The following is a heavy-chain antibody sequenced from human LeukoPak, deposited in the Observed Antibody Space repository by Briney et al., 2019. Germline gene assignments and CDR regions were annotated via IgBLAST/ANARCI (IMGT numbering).Heavy chain of an antibody. CDR1: GFTFSSYA. CDR2: ISYDGSNK. J-gene: IGHJ4*02. V-gene: IGHV3-30*01. Sequence: GGSLRLSCAASGFTFSSYAMHWVRQAPGKGLEWVAVISYDGSNKYYADSVKGRFTISRDNSKNTLYLQMNSLRAEDTAVYYCARDAPYSSGWYNFDYWGQGTLVTVSS. CDR3: ARDAPYSSGWYNFDY. D-gene: IGHD6-19*01.